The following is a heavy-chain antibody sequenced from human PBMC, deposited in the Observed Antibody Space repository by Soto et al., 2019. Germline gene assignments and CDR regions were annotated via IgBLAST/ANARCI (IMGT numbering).Heavy chain of an antibody. D-gene: IGHD3-3*01. Sequence: QVQLVLSGAEVKKPGSSVNVSCQASGDTFTMYSITWVRQAPGQGLEWMGATIPLFGTANYAQKFQGRVTITADKSTSTVYMDLSRLRSDDTAVYYCAQIRVFGVLGGSNYNYGMDVWGLGTTVTVSS. J-gene: IGHJ6*01. V-gene: IGHV1-69*06. CDR1: GDTFTMYS. CDR3: AQIRVFGVLGGSNYNYGMDV. CDR2: TIPLFGTA.